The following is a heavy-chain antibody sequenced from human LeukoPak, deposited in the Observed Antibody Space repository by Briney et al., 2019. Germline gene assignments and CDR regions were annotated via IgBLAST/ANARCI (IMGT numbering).Heavy chain of an antibody. CDR2: IKQDGSEK. CDR1: GFTFSSYW. Sequence: TGGSLRLSCAASGFTFSSYWMSWVRQAPGKGLEWVANIKQDGSEKYYVDSVKGRFTISRDNAKNSLYLQMNSLRAEDTAVYYRARDWFGELLYPIFDYWGQGTLVTVSS. V-gene: IGHV3-7*01. D-gene: IGHD3-10*01. J-gene: IGHJ4*02. CDR3: ARDWFGELLYPIFDY.